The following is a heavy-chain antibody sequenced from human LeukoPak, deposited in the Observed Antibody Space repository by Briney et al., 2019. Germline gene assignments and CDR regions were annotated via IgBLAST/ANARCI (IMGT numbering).Heavy chain of an antibody. D-gene: IGHD2-21*01. V-gene: IGHV1-46*01. CDR3: ARGFLIRAHDY. CDR1: GYTFTVYY. J-gene: IGHJ4*02. Sequence: ASVKVSCKASGYTFTVYYMHWVRQAPGQGLEWMGIINPSGGSTSYAQKFQGRITMTTDTSTSTVYMELSSLKSEDTAVYFCARGFLIRAHDYWGQGTLVTVSS. CDR2: INPSGGST.